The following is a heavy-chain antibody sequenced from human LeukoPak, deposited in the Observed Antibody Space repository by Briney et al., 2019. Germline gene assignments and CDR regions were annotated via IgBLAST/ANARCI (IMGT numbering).Heavy chain of an antibody. Sequence: GGSLRVSCAGSGFTFSDYYMSWIRQAPGKGLGWVSYISSSGSTIYYADSVKGRFTISRDNAKNSLYLQMNILRAEDTAVYYCARRGLRFFDWLLQPFDYWGQGTLVTVSS. V-gene: IGHV3-11*04. CDR2: ISSSGSTI. CDR1: GFTFSDYY. CDR3: ARRGLRFFDWLLQPFDY. J-gene: IGHJ4*02. D-gene: IGHD3-9*01.